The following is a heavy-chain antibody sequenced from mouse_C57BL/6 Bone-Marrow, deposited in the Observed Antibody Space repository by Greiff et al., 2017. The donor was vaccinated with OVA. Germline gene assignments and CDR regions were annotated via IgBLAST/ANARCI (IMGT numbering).Heavy chain of an antibody. V-gene: IGHV5-17*01. CDR1: GFTFSDYG. CDR3: ANYDLAWFAY. CDR2: ISSGSSTI. J-gene: IGHJ3*01. Sequence: EVKLVVSGGGLVKPGGSLKLSCAASGFTFSDYGMHWVRQAPEKGLEWVAYISSGSSTIYYADTVKGRFTISRDNAKNTLFLQMTSLRSEDTAMYYCANYDLAWFAYWGQGTLVTVSA. D-gene: IGHD1-1*01.